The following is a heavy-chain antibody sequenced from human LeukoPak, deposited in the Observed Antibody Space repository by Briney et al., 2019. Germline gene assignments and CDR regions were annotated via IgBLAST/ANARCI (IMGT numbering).Heavy chain of an antibody. Sequence: PGGSLRLSCTASGFIFSNYDMNWVRQAPGKGLEWVSSISSSSSYIYYADSVKGRFTISRDNAENSLYLQMNSLRAEDTAVYYCARASVAAFWGQGTLVTVSS. CDR1: GFIFSNYD. J-gene: IGHJ4*02. CDR2: ISSSSSYI. V-gene: IGHV3-21*01. D-gene: IGHD2-15*01. CDR3: ARASVAAF.